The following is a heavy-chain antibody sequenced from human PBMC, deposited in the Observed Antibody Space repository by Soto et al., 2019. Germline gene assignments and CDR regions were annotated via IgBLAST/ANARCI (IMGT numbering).Heavy chain of an antibody. CDR1: GYSFTTSW. J-gene: IGHJ4*02. Sequence: EVQLVQSGAEVKKAGESLRISCKGSGYSFTTSWIAWVCQMPGKGLECMGIIYPGDSDVRYNPSFRGHVTISADKSITTAYLQWSSLKASDTAMYYCGLPGDYVGPGDYWGQGTLVTVSS. D-gene: IGHD4-17*01. V-gene: IGHV5-51*01. CDR2: IYPGDSDV. CDR3: GLPGDYVGPGDY.